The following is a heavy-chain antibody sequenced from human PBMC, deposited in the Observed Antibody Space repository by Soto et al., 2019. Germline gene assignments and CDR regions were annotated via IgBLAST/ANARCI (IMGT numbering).Heavy chain of an antibody. CDR1: GYTFTNYY. V-gene: IGHV1-46*01. J-gene: IGHJ4*02. D-gene: IGHD6-6*01. CDR3: ARGGNIAARPLDC. Sequence: QVQLVQSGAEVRKPGASVKVSCKASGYTFTNYYMHWVRQAPGQGLEWMGIINPSGGGTNYAQKFQGRVTMTRDTSTSILYMELSSLRSDDTAVYYCARGGNIAARPLDCWGQGTLVTVSS. CDR2: INPSGGGT.